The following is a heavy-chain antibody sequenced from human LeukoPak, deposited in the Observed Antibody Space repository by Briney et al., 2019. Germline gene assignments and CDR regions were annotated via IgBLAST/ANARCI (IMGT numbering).Heavy chain of an antibody. Sequence: PSETLSLTCAVYGGSFSGYYWSWIRQPPGKGLGWIGEINHSGSTNYNPSLKSRVTISVDTSKDQFSLKLSSVTAADTAVYYCARAPNLGELSLGYWGQGTLVTVSS. D-gene: IGHD3-16*02. V-gene: IGHV4-34*01. CDR2: INHSGST. J-gene: IGHJ4*02. CDR3: ARAPNLGELSLGY. CDR1: GGSFSGYY.